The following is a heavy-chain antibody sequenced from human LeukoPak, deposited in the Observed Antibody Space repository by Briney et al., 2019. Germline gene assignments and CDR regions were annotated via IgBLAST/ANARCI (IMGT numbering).Heavy chain of an antibody. J-gene: IGHJ3*02. CDR3: ARDDQFAFDI. Sequence: GGSLRVSCAASGFTFSSYPMNWVRQAPGKGLEWVSHIRSSSDNIHYADSVRGRFTISRDNAKNSLYLQMNSLRAEDTAVYYCARDDQFAFDIWGQGTMVTVSS. V-gene: IGHV3-48*01. CDR2: IRSSSDNI. D-gene: IGHD5-24*01. CDR1: GFTFSSYP.